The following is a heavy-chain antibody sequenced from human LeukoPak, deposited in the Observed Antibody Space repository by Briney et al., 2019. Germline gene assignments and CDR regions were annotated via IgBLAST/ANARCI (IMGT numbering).Heavy chain of an antibody. CDR1: GYSFTDYY. CDR2: INPNTGGT. CDR3: ARDQGPSGNLFDP. Sequence: ASVKVSCKASGYSFTDYYLHWVWQAPGHGLEWMGRINPNTGGTDYAQKFQGRVTMTRDRSINTASMELRSLRFDDTAIYYCARDQGPSGNLFDPWGQGTLVTVSS. V-gene: IGHV1-2*06. D-gene: IGHD3-10*01. J-gene: IGHJ5*02.